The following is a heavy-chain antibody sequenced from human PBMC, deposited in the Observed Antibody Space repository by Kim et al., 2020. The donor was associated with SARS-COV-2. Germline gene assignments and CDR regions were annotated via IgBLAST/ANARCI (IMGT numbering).Heavy chain of an antibody. CDR2: SYYSGST. Sequence: SETLSLTCTVSGGSISSYYWSWIRQPQGKGLEWIGYSYYSGSTNYNHSLKSRVTLSVDTSTNQFPLKLSSVSAADTAVYYCARAPPATIFGVVTAFDYWGQGTLVTVSS. CDR1: GGSISSYY. CDR3: ARAPPATIFGVVTAFDY. D-gene: IGHD3-3*01. V-gene: IGHV4-59*13. J-gene: IGHJ4*02.